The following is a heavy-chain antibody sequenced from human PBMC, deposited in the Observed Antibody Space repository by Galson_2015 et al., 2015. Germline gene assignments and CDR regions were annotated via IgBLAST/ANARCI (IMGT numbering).Heavy chain of an antibody. J-gene: IGHJ4*02. Sequence: SLRLSGAASGLTFDDYAMHWVRPAPGKGLEGVSGIHWNSGNIGYADSVKGRFTISRDNAKNSLYLQMNSLIAEDTALYYCAKDMSYGFYYFDYWGQGALVTVSS. CDR3: AKDMSYGFYYFDY. CDR2: IHWNSGNI. V-gene: IGHV3-9*01. D-gene: IGHD3-10*01. CDR1: GLTFDDYA.